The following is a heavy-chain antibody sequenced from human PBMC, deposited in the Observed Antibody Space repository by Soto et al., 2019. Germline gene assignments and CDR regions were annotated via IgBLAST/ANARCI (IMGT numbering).Heavy chain of an antibody. CDR1: GFSFTSYA. CDR2: ISARGGSS. Sequence: EVQLLESGGGLVQPGGSLRLACAASGFSFTSYAMVWVRQAPGKGLGWVSGISARGGSSYFADSLKGRFPISRDKSKNVLSPEMNNLRAEDTATDFCAKGSIEYSAAVDHGGQGTLVLVSS. CDR3: AKGSIEYSAAVDH. J-gene: IGHJ4*02. D-gene: IGHD5-12*01. V-gene: IGHV3-23*01.